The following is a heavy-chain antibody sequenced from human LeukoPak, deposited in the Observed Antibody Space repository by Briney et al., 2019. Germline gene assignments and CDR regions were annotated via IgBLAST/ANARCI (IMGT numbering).Heavy chain of an antibody. CDR2: IIPIFGTA. Sequence: GASVKVSCKASGGTFSSYAISWVRQAPGQGLEWMGGIIPIFGTANYAQKFQGRVTITADESTSTAYMELSSLRSEDTAVYYCATPGGFGELSPRYYYYYMDVWGKGTTVTISS. D-gene: IGHD3-10*01. CDR1: GGTFSSYA. V-gene: IGHV1-69*13. CDR3: ATPGGFGELSPRYYYYYMDV. J-gene: IGHJ6*03.